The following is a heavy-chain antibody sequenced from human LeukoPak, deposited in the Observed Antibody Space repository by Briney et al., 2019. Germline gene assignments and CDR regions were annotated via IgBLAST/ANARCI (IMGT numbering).Heavy chain of an antibody. V-gene: IGHV3-48*01. CDR3: TRVLYSSGWYGDHY. D-gene: IGHD6-19*01. CDR2: ISSSSSTM. J-gene: IGHJ4*02. CDR1: GFTFSSYS. Sequence: GGSLRLSCAASGFTFSSYSMNWVRQAPGKGLEWVSYISSSSSTMYYADSVKGRFTISRDNAKNSLYLQMSSLRVEDTAVYYCTRVLYSSGWYGDHYWGQGTLVTVSS.